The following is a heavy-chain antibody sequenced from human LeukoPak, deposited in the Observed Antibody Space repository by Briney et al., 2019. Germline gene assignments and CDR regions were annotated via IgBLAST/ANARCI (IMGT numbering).Heavy chain of an antibody. CDR3: ARDWVSSVWCNWFGP. V-gene: IGHV3-30-3*01. J-gene: IGHJ5*02. CDR1: GFTLSTYG. D-gene: IGHD6-13*01. Sequence: GGSLRLSCAASGFTLSTYGMHWVRQTPGKGLQWVAMISHDGGDTYYADSVKGRFTISRDSSSNAAYLQMNSLRTEDSAVYYCARDWVSSVWCNWFGPWGQGTRVTVSS. CDR2: ISHDGGDT.